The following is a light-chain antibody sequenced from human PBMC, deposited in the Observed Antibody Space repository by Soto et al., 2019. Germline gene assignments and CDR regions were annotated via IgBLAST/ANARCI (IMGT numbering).Light chain of an antibody. Sequence: QSVLTQPASGSGFHVQAITISCTKTKSDVGAYNYVSWFQQHPGKAPKLRVYDVSNRPSGVSNRFSGSKSGNTASLTISGLQAEEEADYYCSSYTTSYTYVFGAGTKVTV. CDR2: DVS. J-gene: IGLJ1*01. CDR3: SSYTTSYTYV. V-gene: IGLV2-14*03. CDR1: KSDVGAYNY.